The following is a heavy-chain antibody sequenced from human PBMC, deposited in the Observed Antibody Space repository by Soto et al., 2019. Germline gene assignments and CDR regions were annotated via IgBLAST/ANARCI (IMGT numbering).Heavy chain of an antibody. CDR3: ARDRFYAGGGYYFDY. Sequence: QVRLQESGPGLLKPSQTLSLTCTVSGASVSSGGYYWSWIRQHPGKGLEWIGYIYYSGSTDYNPSLKSRVTRSVDTSKNQFSLKLTSVTAADTAVYYCARDRFYAGGGYYFDYWGRGTLVTVSS. CDR2: IYYSGST. V-gene: IGHV4-31*03. CDR1: GASVSSGGYY. D-gene: IGHD3-22*01. J-gene: IGHJ4*02.